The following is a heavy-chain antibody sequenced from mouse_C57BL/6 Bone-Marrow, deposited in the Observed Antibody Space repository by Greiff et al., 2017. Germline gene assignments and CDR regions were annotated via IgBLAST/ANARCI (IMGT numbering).Heavy chain of an antibody. D-gene: IGHD2-3*01. J-gene: IGHJ4*01. CDR1: GYTFTDYE. Sequence: VQLQQSGAELVRPGASVTLSCKASGYTFTDYEMHWVKQTPVHGLEWIGAIDPETGGTAYNQKFKGKAILTADKSSSTAYMELRRLTSEDAAVYYCTRKGDGYYGAMCGWGQGPSVAVSS. CDR3: TRKGDGYYGAMCG. V-gene: IGHV1-15*01. CDR2: IDPETGGT.